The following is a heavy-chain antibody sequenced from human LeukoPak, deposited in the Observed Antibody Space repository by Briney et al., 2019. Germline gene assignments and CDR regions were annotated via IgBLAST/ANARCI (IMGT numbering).Heavy chain of an antibody. CDR2: MNPNSGNT. D-gene: IGHD5-24*01. CDR3: ARATRRGKRGDGYNAYYFDY. CDR1: GGTFSSYA. Sequence: ASVKVSCKASGGTFSSYAISWVRQAPGQGLEWMGWMNPNSGNTGYAQKFQGRVTMTRNTSISTAYMELSSLRSEDTAVYYCARATRRGKRGDGYNAYYFDYWGQGTLVTVSS. J-gene: IGHJ4*02. V-gene: IGHV1-8*02.